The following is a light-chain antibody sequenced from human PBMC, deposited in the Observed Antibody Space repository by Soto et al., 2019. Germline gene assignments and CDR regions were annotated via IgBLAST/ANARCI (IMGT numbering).Light chain of an antibody. CDR3: QKYKSAPQT. Sequence: DIQMTQSPSSLSASVGDRVTITCRASQGISNYLAWYQQKPGKVPKLLVYDASTLQSGVPSRFSGSGSGTDFTLTISSLQPEDVASYYCQKYKSAPQTFGQGTKVEIK. J-gene: IGKJ1*01. CDR1: QGISNY. V-gene: IGKV1-27*01. CDR2: DAS.